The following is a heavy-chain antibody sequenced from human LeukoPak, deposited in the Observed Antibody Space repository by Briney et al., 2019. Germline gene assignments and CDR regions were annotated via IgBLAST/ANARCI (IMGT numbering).Heavy chain of an antibody. Sequence: SETLSLACTVSGRFISSSSYYWGWIRQPPGKGLEWIGRIYYSGSTYYNPSLKSRVTISVDTSKNQFSLKLSSVTAADTAVYYCARLRPTKPPYSSSWFTYYYYGMDVWGQGTTVTVSS. J-gene: IGHJ6*02. D-gene: IGHD6-13*01. CDR2: IYYSGST. CDR1: GRFISSSSYY. CDR3: ARLRPTKPPYSSSWFTYYYYGMDV. V-gene: IGHV4-39*01.